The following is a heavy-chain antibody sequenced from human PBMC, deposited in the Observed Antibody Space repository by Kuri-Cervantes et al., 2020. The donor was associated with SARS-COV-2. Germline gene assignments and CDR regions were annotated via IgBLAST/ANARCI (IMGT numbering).Heavy chain of an antibody. Sequence: GGSLRLSCAASGFIFSNYGMFWVRQAPGKGLEWVAVISYDGSNKYYADSVKGRFTISRDNSKNTLYLQMNSLRAEDTAVYYCARGGGYDFWSGFDYWGQGTLVTVSS. CDR1: GFIFSNYG. V-gene: IGHV3-30*03. CDR2: ISYDGSNK. CDR3: ARGGGYDFWSGFDY. D-gene: IGHD3-3*01. J-gene: IGHJ4*02.